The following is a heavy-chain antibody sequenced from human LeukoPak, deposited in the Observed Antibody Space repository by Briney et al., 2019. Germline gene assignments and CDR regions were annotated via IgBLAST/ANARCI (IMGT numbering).Heavy chain of an antibody. V-gene: IGHV4-34*01. J-gene: IGHJ5*02. Sequence: SETLSLTCAVYGGSFSGYCWSWIRQPPGKGLEWIGEINHSGSTNYNPSLKSRVTISVDTSKNQFSLKLSSVTAADTAVYYCARRGSLWSSSRYAWFDPWGQGTLVTVSS. D-gene: IGHD6-13*01. CDR2: INHSGST. CDR3: ARRGSLWSSSRYAWFDP. CDR1: GGSFSGYC.